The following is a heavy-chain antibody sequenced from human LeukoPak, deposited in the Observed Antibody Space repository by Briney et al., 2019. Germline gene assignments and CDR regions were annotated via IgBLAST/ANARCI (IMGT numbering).Heavy chain of an antibody. D-gene: IGHD3-3*01. J-gene: IGHJ5*02. CDR1: GFTFSSYA. Sequence: GGSLRLSCAASGFTFSSYAMSWVRQAPGKGLEWVSAISGSGGSTYYADSVKGRFTISRDNSKNTLCLQMNSLRAEDTAVYYCAKTTPFWSGTGWFDPWGQGTLVTVSS. CDR3: AKTTPFWSGTGWFDP. V-gene: IGHV3-23*01. CDR2: ISGSGGST.